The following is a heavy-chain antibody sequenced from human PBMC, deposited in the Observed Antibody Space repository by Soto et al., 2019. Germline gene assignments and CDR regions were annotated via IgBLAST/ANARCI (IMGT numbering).Heavy chain of an antibody. V-gene: IGHV1-69*06. D-gene: IGHD3-10*01. CDR3: ARVTSMVRGFGKFPYGMDV. Sequence: GASVKVSCKASGGTFSSYAISWVRQAPGQGLEWMGGIIPIFGTANYAQKFQGRVTITADKSTSTAYMELSSLRSEDTAVYYCARVTSMVRGFGKFPYGMDVWGQGTTVTGLL. J-gene: IGHJ6*02. CDR1: GGTFSSYA. CDR2: IIPIFGTA.